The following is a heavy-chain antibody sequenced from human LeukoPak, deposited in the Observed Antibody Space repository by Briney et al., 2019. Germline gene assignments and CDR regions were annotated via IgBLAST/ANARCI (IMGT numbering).Heavy chain of an antibody. D-gene: IGHD3-16*02. CDR2: VSGDNGQT. V-gene: IGHV1-18*01. CDR1: TYISSDFG. CDR3: ARVYLYTTGWSAAYYYFMDV. Sequence: WASVKVSCKASTYISSDFGISWVRLAPGGGLEWMGWVSGDNGQTNYGHKFYGRVTMTMETSTNTASMELRGLRSDDTAIYYCARVYLYTTGWSAAYYYFMDVWGKETTVIVS. J-gene: IGHJ6*03.